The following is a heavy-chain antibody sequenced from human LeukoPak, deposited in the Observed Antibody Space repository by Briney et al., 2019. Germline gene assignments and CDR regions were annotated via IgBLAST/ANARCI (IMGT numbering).Heavy chain of an antibody. D-gene: IGHD4-17*01. Sequence: PGGSPRLSCAASGFTFSSYAMSWVRQAPGKGLEGVSAISGSGGSTYYADSVKGRFTISRDNSKNTLYLQMNSLRAEDTAVYYCAKDRTVTTGTFDYWGQGTLVTVSS. V-gene: IGHV3-23*01. CDR1: GFTFSSYA. J-gene: IGHJ4*02. CDR3: AKDRTVTTGTFDY. CDR2: ISGSGGST.